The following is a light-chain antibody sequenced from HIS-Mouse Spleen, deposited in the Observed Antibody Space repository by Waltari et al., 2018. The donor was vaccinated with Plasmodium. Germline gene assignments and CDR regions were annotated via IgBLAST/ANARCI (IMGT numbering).Light chain of an antibody. CDR1: QSVSSN. CDR2: GAS. J-gene: IGKJ3*01. Sequence: EIVMTQSPATLSVSPGERATLSCRASQSVSSNLAWYQQKPGQAPSLRIYGASNRATGIPARFSGSGSGTEFTLTISSLQSEDFAVYYCQQYNNWSFTFGPGTKVDIK. V-gene: IGKV3-15*01. CDR3: QQYNNWSFT.